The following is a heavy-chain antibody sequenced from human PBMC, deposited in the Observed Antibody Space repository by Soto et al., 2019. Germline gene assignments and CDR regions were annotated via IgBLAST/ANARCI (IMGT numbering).Heavy chain of an antibody. CDR2: IYYSGST. J-gene: IGHJ6*03. V-gene: IGHV4-59*08. Sequence: SETLSLTCTVSGGSITSYYWSWIRQPPGKGLEWIGYIYYSGSTNYNPSLKSRVSISIDTSKNQFYLKLSSVTAADTAVYYCARYSKVVGGLHYYYYMDVWGKGTTVTVSS. CDR1: GGSITSYY. CDR3: ARYSKVVGGLHYYYYMDV. D-gene: IGHD2-15*01.